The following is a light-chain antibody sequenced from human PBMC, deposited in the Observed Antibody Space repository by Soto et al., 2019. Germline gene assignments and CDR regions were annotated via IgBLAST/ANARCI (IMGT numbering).Light chain of an antibody. J-gene: IGLJ3*02. CDR2: GNS. V-gene: IGLV1-40*01. Sequence: QSVLPQPPSVSGAPGQRVTNSCTGSSSNIGAGYDVHWYQQLPGTAPKLLIYGNSNRPSGVPDRFSGSRSGTSASLAITGLKAEDEADYYCQSYDISLSGRVFGGGTKLTVL. CDR3: QSYDISLSGRV. CDR1: SSNIGAGYD.